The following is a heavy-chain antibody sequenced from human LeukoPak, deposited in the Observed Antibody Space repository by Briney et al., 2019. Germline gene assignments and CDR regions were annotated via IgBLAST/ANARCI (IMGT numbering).Heavy chain of an antibody. CDR3: AKGLRYCSGGSCWDY. CDR2: ISGSGGST. Sequence: PGGSLRLSCAASGFTFSSYAMSWVRQAPGKGLEWVSAISGSGGSTYYADSVKGRFTISRDNSKNTLYLQMNSLRAEDTAVYCCAKGLRYCSGGSCWDYWGQGTLVTVSS. D-gene: IGHD2-15*01. J-gene: IGHJ4*02. CDR1: GFTFSSYA. V-gene: IGHV3-23*01.